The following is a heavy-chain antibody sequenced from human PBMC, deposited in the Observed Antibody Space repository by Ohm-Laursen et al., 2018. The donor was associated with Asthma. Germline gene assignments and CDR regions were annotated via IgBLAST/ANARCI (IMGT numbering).Heavy chain of an antibody. D-gene: IGHD3-22*01. V-gene: IGHV4-31*02. Sequence: TLSLTCTVSGGSISSGGYYWSWIRQHPGKGLEWIGYIYYSGITYSNPSLRSRVSISVDTSKNQFSLNLTPVTAADTAVYYCARGTFYYESTGYYFFDHWGQGALVTVPS. CDR2: IYYSGIT. CDR3: ARGTFYYESTGYYFFDH. J-gene: IGHJ4*02. CDR1: GGSISSGGYY.